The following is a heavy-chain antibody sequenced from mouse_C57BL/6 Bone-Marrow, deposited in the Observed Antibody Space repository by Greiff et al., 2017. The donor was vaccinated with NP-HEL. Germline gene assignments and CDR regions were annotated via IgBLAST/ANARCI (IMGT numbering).Heavy chain of an antibody. V-gene: IGHV1-76*01. Sequence: QVQLKESGAELVRPGASVKLSCKASGYTFTDYYINWVKQRPGQGLEWIARIYPGSGNTYYNEKFKGKATLTAEKSSSTAYMQLSSLTSEDSAVYFCAREGVITTVVPYWYFDVWGTGTTVTVSS. CDR2: IYPGSGNT. CDR1: GYTFTDYY. CDR3: AREGVITTVVPYWYFDV. J-gene: IGHJ1*03. D-gene: IGHD1-1*01.